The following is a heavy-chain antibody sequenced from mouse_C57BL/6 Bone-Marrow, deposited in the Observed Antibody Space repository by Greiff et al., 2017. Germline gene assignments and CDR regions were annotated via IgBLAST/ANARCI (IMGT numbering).Heavy chain of an antibody. J-gene: IGHJ1*03. CDR2: IYPRSGNT. D-gene: IGHD1-1*01. Sequence: LEESGAELARPGASVKLSCKASGYTFTSYGISWVKQRTGQGLEWIGEIYPRSGNTYYNEKFKGKATLTADKSSSTAYMELRSLTSEDSAVYFCAGPYYGSSYISPYWYFDVWGTGTTVTVSS. V-gene: IGHV1-81*01. CDR1: GYTFTSYG. CDR3: AGPYYGSSYISPYWYFDV.